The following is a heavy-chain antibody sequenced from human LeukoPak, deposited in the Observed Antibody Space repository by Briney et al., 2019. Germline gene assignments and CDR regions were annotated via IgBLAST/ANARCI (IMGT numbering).Heavy chain of an antibody. CDR3: AKEEGYGDYDFDY. D-gene: IGHD4-17*01. Sequence: PGRSLRLSCAASGFTFSSYCMHWVRQAPGKGLVWVAVITCDGSNKSYADSVKGRFTISRDNAKNTRYLEMNSLRAEDTAVYYCAKEEGYGDYDFDYWGQGTLVTVSS. CDR2: ITCDGSNK. J-gene: IGHJ4*02. CDR1: GFTFSSYC. V-gene: IGHV3-30*18.